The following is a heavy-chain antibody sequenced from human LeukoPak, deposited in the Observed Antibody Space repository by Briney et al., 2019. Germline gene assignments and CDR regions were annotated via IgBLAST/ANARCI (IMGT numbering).Heavy chain of an antibody. CDR2: ISSSSSYI. CDR1: GFTFSSYS. Sequence: PGGSLRLSCAASGFTFSSYSMNWVRQAPGKGLEWVSSISSSSSYIYYADSVKGRFTISRDNAKNSLYLQMNSLRAEDTAVYYCARDPIAAAGTVPIHDYWGQGTLVTVSS. D-gene: IGHD6-13*01. J-gene: IGHJ4*02. CDR3: ARDPIAAAGTVPIHDY. V-gene: IGHV3-21*01.